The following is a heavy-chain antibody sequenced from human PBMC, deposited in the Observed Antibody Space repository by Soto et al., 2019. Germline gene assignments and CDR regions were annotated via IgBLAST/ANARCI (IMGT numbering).Heavy chain of an antibody. D-gene: IGHD3-16*01. CDR1: GFTFSTMA. CDR3: ARGDYRGWDFDY. V-gene: IGHV3-48*02. J-gene: IGHJ4*02. Sequence: EVQLVESGGALLQPGGSLSLSWEASGFTFSTMARNWVRQPPGQGLEWVSYISGNGANTYYPDFMKGRFTISRDNAKNSLYLQVNSLRDEDTAVYYCARGDYRGWDFDYWGQGTLVTVSS. CDR2: ISGNGANT.